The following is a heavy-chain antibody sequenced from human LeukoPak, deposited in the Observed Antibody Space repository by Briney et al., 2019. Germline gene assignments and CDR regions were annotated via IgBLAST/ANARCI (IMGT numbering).Heavy chain of an antibody. D-gene: IGHD3-10*01. CDR2: VNGASDYI. CDR1: GFNFSDYS. V-gene: IGHV3-21*01. CDR3: ARGPSITMVRGGQWYYYMDV. Sequence: PGGSLRLSCAASGFNFSDYSMTWVRQAPGKGLEWVSSVNGASDYIYYADSVKGRFTIARDNAKNSVYLQMHSLRTEDTAVYFCARGPSITMVRGGQWYYYMDVWGKGTTVTISS. J-gene: IGHJ6*03.